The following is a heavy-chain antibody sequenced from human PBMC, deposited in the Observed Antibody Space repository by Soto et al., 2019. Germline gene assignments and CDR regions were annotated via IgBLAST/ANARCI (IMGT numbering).Heavy chain of an antibody. D-gene: IGHD4-17*01. CDR1: GFAFITYG. Sequence: QEQLVESGGGLAQPGSPLRLSGAAPGFAFITYGRHWVRQPPGKGREGWAVISYDGGYENYADSVKGRFTVSRDNSKNTLWLQMNSLRTEDTAVYYCAKGTTVTPWRYLDLWGQGTLVTVSS. CDR3: AKGTTVTPWRYLDL. J-gene: IGHJ2*01. V-gene: IGHV3-30*18. CDR2: ISYDGGYE.